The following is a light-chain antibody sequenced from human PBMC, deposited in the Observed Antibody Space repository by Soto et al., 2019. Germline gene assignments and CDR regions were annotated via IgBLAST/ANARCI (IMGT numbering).Light chain of an antibody. V-gene: IGKV3-20*01. Sequence: DTVLTQSPGTLSLSPGERATLSCRASQSVTSTYLAWYQHRPGQAPRLLIYGASTRATGIPDRFSGSGSGTDFTLTISRLEPEDFAVYYCQQYAYPPWTFGHGTKAEIK. CDR1: QSVTSTY. CDR2: GAS. J-gene: IGKJ1*01. CDR3: QQYAYPPWT.